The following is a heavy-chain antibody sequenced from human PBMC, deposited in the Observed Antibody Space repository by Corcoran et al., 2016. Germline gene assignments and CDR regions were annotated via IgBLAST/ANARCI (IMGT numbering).Heavy chain of an antibody. Sequence: QVQVVESGGGVVQPGRSLRLSCAASGFTFSSYGMHWVRQAPGKGLEWVAVISYDGSNKYYADSVRGRFTISRDSSKNMLYLQMNSLGAEDTAVYYCAKEDDSSNWYGVDTMEVWGQGTTVTVSS. V-gene: IGHV3-30*18. CDR1: GFTFSSYG. D-gene: IGHD6-13*01. J-gene: IGHJ6*02. CDR2: ISYDGSNK. CDR3: AKEDDSSNWYGVDTMEV.